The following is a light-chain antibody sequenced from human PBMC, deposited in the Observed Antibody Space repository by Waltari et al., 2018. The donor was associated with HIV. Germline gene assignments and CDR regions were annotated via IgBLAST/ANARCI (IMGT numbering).Light chain of an antibody. CDR1: SSDVGGYNL. V-gene: IGLV2-23*01. Sequence: QSALTQPASVSGSPGQSITISCTGTSSDVGGYNLVSWYQQHPGKAPKLIIYEGSKRPSGVSNRYSGSKSGNTASLTISGLQAEDEADYYCCSFAGSSTLEIFGGGTKLTVL. J-gene: IGLJ2*01. CDR2: EGS. CDR3: CSFAGSSTLEI.